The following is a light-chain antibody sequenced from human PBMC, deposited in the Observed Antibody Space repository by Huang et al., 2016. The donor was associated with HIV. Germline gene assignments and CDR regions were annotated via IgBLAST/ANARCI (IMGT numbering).Light chain of an antibody. V-gene: IGKV1-33*01. CDR2: DAS. J-gene: IGKJ2*01. CDR1: QDITKF. CDR3: QHYDSLPYT. Sequence: DIQMTQSPSSLAASVGDRVTITCHASQDITKFLNWYQQKPGQPPKLLMYDASTLETGVPSRFSGSGSGTHFSFTISSLQPEDFAIYYCQHYDSLPYTFGQGTKLEIK.